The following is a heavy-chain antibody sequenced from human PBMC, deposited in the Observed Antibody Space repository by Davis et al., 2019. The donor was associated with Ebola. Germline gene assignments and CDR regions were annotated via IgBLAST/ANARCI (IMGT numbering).Heavy chain of an antibody. V-gene: IGHV1-69*13. CDR2: IIPIFGTA. D-gene: IGHD3-16*01. Sequence: AASVKVSCKASGGTFSSFAISWVRQAPGQGLEWMGGIIPIFGTANYAQKFQGRVTITADGSTSPAYMELSSMRYEETAVYYCARVGGVIGLDWGQGTLVTVSS. J-gene: IGHJ4*02. CDR1: GGTFSSFA. CDR3: ARVGGVIGLD.